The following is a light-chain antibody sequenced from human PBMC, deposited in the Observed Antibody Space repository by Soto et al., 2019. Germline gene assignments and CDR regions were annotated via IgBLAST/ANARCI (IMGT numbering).Light chain of an antibody. V-gene: IGKV1-5*03. J-gene: IGKJ5*01. CDR3: QQYSTYPIT. Sequence: IQMTQSPSTLSASVGDRVTVTFRASQSVTTWLAWYQQKPGKAPKLLIYKASNLESGLPSRFTGSGSGTEFTLTISSLQSDDFATYYCQQYSTYPITFGQRTRLEIK. CDR2: KAS. CDR1: QSVTTW.